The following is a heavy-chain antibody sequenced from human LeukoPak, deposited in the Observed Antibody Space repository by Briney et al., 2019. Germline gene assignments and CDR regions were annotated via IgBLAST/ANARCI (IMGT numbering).Heavy chain of an antibody. CDR1: GFTFSSSA. D-gene: IGHD6-13*01. J-gene: IGHJ4*02. CDR3: ARDRQQLVFDY. V-gene: IGHV3-66*01. CDR2: IYSGGST. Sequence: SGGSLRLSCAASGFTFSSSAMSWVRQAPGKGLEWVSVIYSGGSTYYADSVKGRFTISRDNSKNTLYLQMNSLRAEDTAVYYCARDRQQLVFDYWGQGTLVTVSS.